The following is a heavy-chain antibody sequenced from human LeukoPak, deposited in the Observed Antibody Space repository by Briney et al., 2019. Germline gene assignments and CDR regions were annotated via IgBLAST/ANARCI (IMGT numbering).Heavy chain of an antibody. V-gene: IGHV3-21*01. CDR2: ISSSSSYI. Sequence: GGSLRLSCAASGFTFSSYSVIWVRQAPGKGLEWVSSISSSSSYIYYADSVKGRFTISRDNAKNSLYLQMNSLRAEDTAVYYCARDKHDSSGYYKQPTFYFDYWGQGTLVTVSS. J-gene: IGHJ4*02. CDR1: GFTFSSYS. CDR3: ARDKHDSSGYYKQPTFYFDY. D-gene: IGHD3-22*01.